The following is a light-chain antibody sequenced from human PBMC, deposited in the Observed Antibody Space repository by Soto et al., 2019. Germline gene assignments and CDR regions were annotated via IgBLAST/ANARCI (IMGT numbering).Light chain of an antibody. J-gene: IGKJ2*01. Sequence: DIQMTQSPSTLSASVGDRVTITCRASQSISSWLAWYKQKPGKAPKLLIYDASSLESGVPSRFSGSGSGTEFTLTISSLQPDDFATYYCQQYNSWMYTFGQGTKLEIK. CDR1: QSISSW. V-gene: IGKV1-5*01. CDR2: DAS. CDR3: QQYNSWMYT.